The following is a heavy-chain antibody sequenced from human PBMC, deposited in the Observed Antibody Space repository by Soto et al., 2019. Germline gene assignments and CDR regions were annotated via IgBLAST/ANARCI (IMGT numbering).Heavy chain of an antibody. J-gene: IGHJ4*02. CDR2: ISGSGGST. CDR3: AKDTAMYYYGSGSYYSDY. V-gene: IGHV3-23*01. CDR1: GFTFSSYA. D-gene: IGHD3-10*01. Sequence: EVQLLESGGGLVQPGGSLRLSCAASGFTFSSYAMSWVRQAPGKGLEWVSAISGSGGSTYYADSVKGRFTISRDNSKNTRYLQMNSLRAEDTAVYYCAKDTAMYYYGSGSYYSDYWGQGTLVTVSS.